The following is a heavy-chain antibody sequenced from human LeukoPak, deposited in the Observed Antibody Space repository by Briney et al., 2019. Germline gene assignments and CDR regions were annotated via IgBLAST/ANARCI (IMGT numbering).Heavy chain of an antibody. J-gene: IGHJ4*02. Sequence: ASVKVSCKASGYIFTSYDINWVRQATGRGLEWMGWMNPNSGNTGYAQKFQGRVTMTRDTSISTAYMELSRLRSDDTAVYYCATHGDYYDSSGYYWGANYWGQGTLVTVSS. D-gene: IGHD3-22*01. V-gene: IGHV1-8*02. CDR2: MNPNSGNT. CDR3: ATHGDYYDSSGYYWGANY. CDR1: GYIFTSYD.